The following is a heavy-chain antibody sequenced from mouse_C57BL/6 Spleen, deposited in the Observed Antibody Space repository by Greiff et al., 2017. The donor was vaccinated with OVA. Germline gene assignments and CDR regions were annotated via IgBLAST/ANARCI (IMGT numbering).Heavy chain of an antibody. CDR1: GFTFSDYY. CDR3: ARDPDGYAMDY. Sequence: DVKLVESEGGLVQPGSSMKLSCTASGFTFSDYYMAWVRQVPEKGLEWVANINYDGSSTYYLDSLKSRFIISRDNAKNILYLQMSSLKSEDTATYYCARDPDGYAMDYWGQGTSVTVSS. J-gene: IGHJ4*01. CDR2: INYDGSST. V-gene: IGHV5-16*01.